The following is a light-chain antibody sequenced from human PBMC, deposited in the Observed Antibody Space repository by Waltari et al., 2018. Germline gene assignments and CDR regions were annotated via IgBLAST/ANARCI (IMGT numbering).Light chain of an antibody. CDR3: SLYMGSGIWV. V-gene: IGLV8-61*01. CDR2: KGN. Sequence: QTVVTQEPSLSVSPGGTVTLTGVLNSGSLSTTSYATWYQQTPGQAHRTLVYKGNSRSSGVPCRFSGSILGNKAALTITGAQAQDESDYYCSLYMGSGIWVFGGGTKLTVL. CDR1: SGSLSTTSY. J-gene: IGLJ3*02.